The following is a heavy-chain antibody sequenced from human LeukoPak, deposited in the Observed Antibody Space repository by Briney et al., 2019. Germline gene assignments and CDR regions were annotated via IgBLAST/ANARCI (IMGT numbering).Heavy chain of an antibody. D-gene: IGHD3-10*01. CDR3: AKHYMGSSYNHGLDC. CDR2: VNESGGT. Sequence: PSETLSLTCAVYIDSFSNYHWNWIRQTHAKGMEWIGEVNESGGTNISPSLRSRVTISVDTSKNQFSLKLSSVTAADTALYYCAKHYMGSSYNHGLDCWGQGTLVTVSS. V-gene: IGHV4-34*01. J-gene: IGHJ4*02. CDR1: IDSFSNYH.